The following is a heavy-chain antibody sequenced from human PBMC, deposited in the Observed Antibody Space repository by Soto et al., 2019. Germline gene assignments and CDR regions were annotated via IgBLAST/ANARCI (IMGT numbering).Heavy chain of an antibody. CDR3: AKGPRIYSGRSKPLDY. J-gene: IGHJ4*02. Sequence: GGSLRLSCAASGFTFSSYGMHWVRQAPGKGLEWVAVISYDGSNKYYADSVKGRFTISRDNSKNTLYLQMNSLRTEDTAVYYCAKGPRIYSGRSKPLDYRGKGTLVTVSS. D-gene: IGHD1-26*01. CDR2: ISYDGSNK. V-gene: IGHV3-30*18. CDR1: GFTFSSYG.